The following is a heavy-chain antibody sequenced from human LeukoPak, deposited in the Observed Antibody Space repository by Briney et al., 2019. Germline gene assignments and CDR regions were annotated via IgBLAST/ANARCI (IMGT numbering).Heavy chain of an antibody. Sequence: SVKVSCKASGYTFTSYGISWVRQAPGQGLEWMGGIIPIFGTANYAQKFQGRVTITADESTSTAYMELSSLRSEDTAVYYCARVNHDYGESCFDYWGQGTLVTVSS. J-gene: IGHJ4*02. V-gene: IGHV1-69*13. CDR1: GYTFTSYG. D-gene: IGHD4-17*01. CDR2: IIPIFGTA. CDR3: ARVNHDYGESCFDY.